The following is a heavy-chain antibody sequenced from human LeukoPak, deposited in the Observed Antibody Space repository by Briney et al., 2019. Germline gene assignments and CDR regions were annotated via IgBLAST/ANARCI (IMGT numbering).Heavy chain of an antibody. D-gene: IGHD4-17*01. J-gene: IGHJ3*02. CDR2: ISYDGSNK. V-gene: IGHV3-30-3*01. Sequence: PGGSLRLSCAASGFTFSSYAMHWVRQAPGKGLEWVAVISYDGSNKYYADSVKGRFTISRDNSKNTLYLQMNSLRAEDTAVYYCARAGDGDQVDAFDIWGQGTMVTVSS. CDR1: GFTFSSYA. CDR3: ARAGDGDQVDAFDI.